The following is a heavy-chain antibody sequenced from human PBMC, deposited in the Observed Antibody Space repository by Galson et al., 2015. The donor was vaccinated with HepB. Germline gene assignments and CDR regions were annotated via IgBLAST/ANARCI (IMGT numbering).Heavy chain of an antibody. Sequence: SVKVSCKASGYSFADFPIHWVRQAPGQRLEWMAWINTGNGNKKYSQNLQDRVTITRDTSASTAYMQLHSLRSEDTAVYYCARERGSIFSQLYYFDYWGQGALVTVSS. CDR3: ARERGSIFSQLYYFDY. D-gene: IGHD3-16*01. CDR2: INTGNGNK. J-gene: IGHJ4*02. CDR1: GYSFADFP. V-gene: IGHV1-3*04.